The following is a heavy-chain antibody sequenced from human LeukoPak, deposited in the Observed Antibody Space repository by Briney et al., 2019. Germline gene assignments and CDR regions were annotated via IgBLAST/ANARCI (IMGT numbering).Heavy chain of an antibody. Sequence: GGSLRLSCAASGFTFSSYAMSWVRQAPGKGLEWASAISGSGGSTYYADSVKGRFTISRDNSKNTLHLQMNSLRAEDTAVYYCAKSSNTGYCSSTSCYGVDYWGQGTLVTVSS. CDR1: GFTFSSYA. D-gene: IGHD2-2*01. V-gene: IGHV3-23*01. CDR3: AKSSNTGYCSSTSCYGVDY. CDR2: ISGSGGST. J-gene: IGHJ4*02.